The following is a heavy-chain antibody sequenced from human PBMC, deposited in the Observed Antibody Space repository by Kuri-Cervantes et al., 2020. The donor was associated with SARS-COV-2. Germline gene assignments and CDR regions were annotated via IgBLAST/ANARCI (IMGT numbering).Heavy chain of an antibody. Sequence: SETLSLPCAICGDSVSSNSAAWNWIRQSPSRGLEWLGRTYYRSKRYNDYAVSVKSRITLNPDTSKNQFSLQLNSVTPEDAAVYYCAMARRGWGHFDYWGQGTLVTVSS. D-gene: IGHD3-10*01. CDR1: GDSVSSNSAA. CDR3: AMARRGWGHFDY. V-gene: IGHV6-1*01. J-gene: IGHJ4*02. CDR2: TYYRSKRYN.